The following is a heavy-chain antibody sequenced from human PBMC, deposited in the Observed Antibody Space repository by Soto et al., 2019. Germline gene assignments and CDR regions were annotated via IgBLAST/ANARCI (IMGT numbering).Heavy chain of an antibody. V-gene: IGHV3-23*01. CDR2: ISGNGGVT. Sequence: HPGGSLRLSCAASGFIFSSYGMSWVRQAPGKGLEWVSAISGNGGVTFYADSVKGRFTISRDNSKNTLYLQMNSLRAEDTAVYYCAILPTIFGVVIGSWGQGTLVTVSS. CDR1: GFIFSSYG. J-gene: IGHJ5*02. CDR3: AILPTIFGVVIGS. D-gene: IGHD3-3*01.